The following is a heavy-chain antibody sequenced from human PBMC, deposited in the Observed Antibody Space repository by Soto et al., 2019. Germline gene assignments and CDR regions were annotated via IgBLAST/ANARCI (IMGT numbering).Heavy chain of an antibody. CDR1: GGSFSGYY. Sequence: SETLSLTCAVYGGSFSGYYWSWIRQPPGKGLEWIGEINHSGSTNYNPSLKSRVTISVDTSKNQFSLKLSSVTAADTAVYYCARDCSGGSCYTAYWGQGTLVTVSS. CDR3: ARDCSGGSCYTAY. V-gene: IGHV4-34*01. D-gene: IGHD2-15*01. J-gene: IGHJ4*02. CDR2: INHSGST.